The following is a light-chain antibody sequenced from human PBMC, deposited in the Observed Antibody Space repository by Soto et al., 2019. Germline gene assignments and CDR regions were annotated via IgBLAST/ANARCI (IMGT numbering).Light chain of an antibody. J-gene: IGKJ1*01. Sequence: EIQMTQSPSSLSVSVGDRVTITCRASQSISSYLNWYQQKPGKAPKLLIYKASTLKSGVPSRFSGSGSGTDFTLTISSLQPEDFATYYCQQSYSNPRTFGQGTKVDIK. CDR2: KAS. V-gene: IGKV1-39*01. CDR1: QSISSY. CDR3: QQSYSNPRT.